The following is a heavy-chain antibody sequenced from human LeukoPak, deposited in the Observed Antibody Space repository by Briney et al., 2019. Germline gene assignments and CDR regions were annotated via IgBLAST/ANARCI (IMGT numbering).Heavy chain of an antibody. CDR2: ISYSGST. J-gene: IGHJ4*02. CDR1: GASISSHY. CDR3: TRDGGVAVSPLDFDF. V-gene: IGHV4-59*11. D-gene: IGHD6-19*01. Sequence: PSETLSLTCTVAGASISSHYWSWIRQPPGKGLEWIGYISYSGSTNYNPSLKSRVTLSVDTSKNQISLRLSSVTAADTAVYYCTRDGGVAVSPLDFDFWGQETLVTVSS.